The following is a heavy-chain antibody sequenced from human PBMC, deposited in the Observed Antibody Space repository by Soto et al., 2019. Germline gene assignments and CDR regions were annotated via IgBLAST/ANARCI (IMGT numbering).Heavy chain of an antibody. CDR3: ASPIGDYYDSSGYYSYYYYGMDV. D-gene: IGHD3-22*01. CDR2: ISYDGSNK. V-gene: IGHV3-30-3*01. CDR1: GFTFSSYA. J-gene: IGHJ6*02. Sequence: WGSLRLSCAASGFTFSSYAMHWVRQAPGKGLEWVAVISYDGSNKYYADSVKGRFTISRDNSKNTLYLQMNSLRAEDTAVYYCASPIGDYYDSSGYYSYYYYGMDVWGQGTTVTVS.